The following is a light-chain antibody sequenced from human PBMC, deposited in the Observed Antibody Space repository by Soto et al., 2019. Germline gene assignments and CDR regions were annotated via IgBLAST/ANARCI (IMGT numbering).Light chain of an antibody. CDR1: QSISSW. J-gene: IGKJ2*03. CDR3: QQYNSCWYS. CDR2: DAS. V-gene: IGKV1-5*01. Sequence: DIQMTQSPSTLSASVGDRVTITCRASQSISSWLAWYQQKPGKAPKLLIYDASSLESGVPSRFSGSGSGTEVTLTMSGLQPDDFASHYCQQYNSCWYSFGQGTKLEIK.